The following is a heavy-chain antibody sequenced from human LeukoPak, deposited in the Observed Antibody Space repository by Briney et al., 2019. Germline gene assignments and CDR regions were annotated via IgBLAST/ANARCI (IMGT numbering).Heavy chain of an antibody. CDR1: GFTLSSYA. D-gene: IGHD2-15*01. CDR2: ISGSGGST. Sequence: GGSLRLSCAASGFTLSSYAMSWVRQAPGKGLEWVSAISGSGGSTYYADSVKGRFTISRDNSENTLYLQMNSLRAEDTAVYYCAKEVVVAARGYMDVWGKGTTVTVSS. CDR3: AKEVVVAARGYMDV. J-gene: IGHJ6*03. V-gene: IGHV3-23*01.